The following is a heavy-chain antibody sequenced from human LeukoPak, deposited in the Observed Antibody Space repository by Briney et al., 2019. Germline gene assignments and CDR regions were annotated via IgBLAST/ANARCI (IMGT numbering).Heavy chain of an antibody. J-gene: IGHJ4*02. CDR1: GGSISSSNW. Sequence: SGTLSLTCAVSGGSISSSNWWSWVRQPPGKGLEWIGEIYHSGSTNYNPSLKSRVTISVDTSKNQFSLKLSSVTAADTAVYYCARFMITFGGVIDWGQGTLVTVSS. D-gene: IGHD3-16*02. CDR2: IYHSGST. CDR3: ARFMITFGGVID. V-gene: IGHV4-4*02.